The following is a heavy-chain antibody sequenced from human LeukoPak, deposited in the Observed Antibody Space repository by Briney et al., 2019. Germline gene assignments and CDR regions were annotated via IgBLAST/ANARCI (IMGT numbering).Heavy chain of an antibody. V-gene: IGHV3-7*01. CDR3: ARDSRDGYNYLNFDY. Sequence: PGGSLRLSCAASGFTFSSYWMSWVRQAPGKGLEWVANIKQDGSEKYYVDSVKGRFTISRDNAKNSLYLQMNSLRAEDTAVYYCARDSRDGYNYLNFDYWGQGTLVTVSS. D-gene: IGHD5-24*01. J-gene: IGHJ4*02. CDR1: GFTFSSYW. CDR2: IKQDGSEK.